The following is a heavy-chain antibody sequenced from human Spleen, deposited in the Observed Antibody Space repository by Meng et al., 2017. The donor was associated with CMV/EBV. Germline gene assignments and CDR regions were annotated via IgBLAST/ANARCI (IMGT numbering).Heavy chain of an antibody. CDR1: GDSVSSNSAA. J-gene: IGHJ6*02. CDR3: ARVAGGYYYYYGMDV. V-gene: IGHV4-61*01. CDR2: IYYSGST. Sequence: SETLSLTCAISGDSVSSNSAAWNWIRQPPGKGLEWIGYIYYSGSTNYNPSLKSRVTISVDTSKNQFSLKLSSVTAADTAVYYCARVAGGYYYYYGMDVWGQGTTVTVSS. D-gene: IGHD2-15*01.